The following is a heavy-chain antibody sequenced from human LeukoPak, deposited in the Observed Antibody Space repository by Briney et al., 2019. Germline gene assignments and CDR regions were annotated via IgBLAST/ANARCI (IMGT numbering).Heavy chain of an antibody. V-gene: IGHV3-30*03. D-gene: IGHD6-6*01. CDR1: GFTFSNYG. CDR3: ARVQLVPYFDY. Sequence: GGSLRLSCAASGFTFSNYGIHWVRQAPGKGLEWVAVISNDGNKKNYAGSVKGRFTISRDDSKNTVYLQMDSLRAEDTAVYYCARVQLVPYFDYWGQGTLVTVSS. J-gene: IGHJ4*02. CDR2: ISNDGNKK.